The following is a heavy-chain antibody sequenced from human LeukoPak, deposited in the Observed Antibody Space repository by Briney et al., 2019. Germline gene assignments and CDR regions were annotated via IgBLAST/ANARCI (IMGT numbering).Heavy chain of an antibody. CDR1: GYSISSGYY. J-gene: IGHJ6*03. V-gene: IGHV4-38-2*02. CDR3: ARDRTPVAGYYYYYYMDV. Sequence: SETLSLTCTLSGYSISSGYYWGWIRQPPGKGLEWIGSIYHSGSTYYNPSLKSRVTISVDTSKNQFSLKLSSVTAADTAVYYCARDRTPVAGYYYYYYMDVWGKGTTVTVSS. D-gene: IGHD6-19*01. CDR2: IYHSGST.